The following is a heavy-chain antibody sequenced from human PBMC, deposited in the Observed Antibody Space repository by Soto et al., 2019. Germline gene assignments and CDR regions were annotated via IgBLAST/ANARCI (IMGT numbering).Heavy chain of an antibody. CDR1: GGSISSSNYY. V-gene: IGHV4-39*01. CDR3: ARFVVPATRHHEFDY. D-gene: IGHD2-15*01. J-gene: IGHJ4*02. CDR2: IYYSGTP. Sequence: SETLSLTCTVSGGSISSSNYYWGWIRQPPGKGLDWIGNIYYSGTPYYNPSLKSRVTISIDTSKNQFSLRLNSVTAADTGVYYCARFVVPATRHHEFDYRGQGTLVTVSS.